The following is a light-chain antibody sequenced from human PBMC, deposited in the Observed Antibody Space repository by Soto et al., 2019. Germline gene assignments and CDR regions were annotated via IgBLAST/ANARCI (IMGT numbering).Light chain of an antibody. CDR1: QTVFYGPNSKNY. CDR3: QHYWNSPYT. Sequence: DIVMTQSPDSLAVSLGERATISCRSSQTVFYGPNSKNYLAWYQQRPGHPPKLLIYWASTRASGVPDRFSGDGSGTDFTLTISNLPAEDAADYYCQHYWNSPYTCGQGTSLEI. CDR2: WAS. J-gene: IGKJ2*01. V-gene: IGKV4-1*01.